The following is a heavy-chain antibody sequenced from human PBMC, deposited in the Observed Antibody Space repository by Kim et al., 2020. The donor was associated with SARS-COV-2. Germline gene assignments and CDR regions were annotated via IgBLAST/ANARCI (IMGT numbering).Heavy chain of an antibody. J-gene: IGHJ4*02. CDR1: GFTFSSYG. CDR2: IWYDGSNK. D-gene: IGHD3-16*01. V-gene: IGHV3-33*01. Sequence: GGSLRLSCAASGFTFSSYGMHWVRQAPGKGLEWVAVIWYDGSNKYYADSVKGRFTISRDNSKNTLYLQMNSLRAEDTAVYYCAREETVYDYAFIFDYWGQGTLVTVSS. CDR3: AREETVYDYAFIFDY.